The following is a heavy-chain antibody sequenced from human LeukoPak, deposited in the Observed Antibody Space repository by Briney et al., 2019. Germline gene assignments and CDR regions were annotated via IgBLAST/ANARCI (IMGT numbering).Heavy chain of an antibody. CDR2: ISSSGGST. J-gene: IGHJ6*03. CDR1: GFTFRSCV. Sequence: GGSLRLSCAASGFTFRSCVMSWVRQAPGKGLEWVSAISSSGGSTDNADSVKGRFTISRDNSKDMLYLQMNSLRAEDTAVYYCARRTAGAKDVWGKGTTVTV. V-gene: IGHV3-23*01. CDR3: ARRTAGAKDV. D-gene: IGHD6-19*01.